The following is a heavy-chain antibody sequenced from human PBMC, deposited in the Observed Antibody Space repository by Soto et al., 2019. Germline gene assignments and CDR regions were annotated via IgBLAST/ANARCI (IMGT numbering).Heavy chain of an antibody. CDR2: IYSGGNS. J-gene: IGHJ4*02. Sequence: GGSLRLSCTTSGFTVSSSHMSWVRQAPGKGLDWVSVIYSGGNSYYAVSVQGRFTISRDNSKNTVYLQMNSLRAEDTAVYYCAKDGRTHSHSSGWDYFDYWGQGTLVTVSS. V-gene: IGHV3-53*01. D-gene: IGHD6-19*01. CDR1: GFTVSSSH. CDR3: AKDGRTHSHSSGWDYFDY.